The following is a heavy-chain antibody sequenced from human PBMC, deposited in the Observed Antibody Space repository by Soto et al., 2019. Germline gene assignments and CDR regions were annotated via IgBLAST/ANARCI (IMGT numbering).Heavy chain of an antibody. J-gene: IGHJ5*02. Sequence: EVQLVESGGGLVKPGGSLRLSCAASGFTFSSYSMNWVRQAPGKGLEWVSSISSSSSYIYYADSVKGRFTIPRDNAKNSLYLQMNSLRAEDTAVYYCASQRGYDILTGSREAKSSNWFDPWGQGTLVTVSS. D-gene: IGHD3-9*01. CDR3: ASQRGYDILTGSREAKSSNWFDP. CDR1: GFTFSSYS. V-gene: IGHV3-21*01. CDR2: ISSSSSYI.